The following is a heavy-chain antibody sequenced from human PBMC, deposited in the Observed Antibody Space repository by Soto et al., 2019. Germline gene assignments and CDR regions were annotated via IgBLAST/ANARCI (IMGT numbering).Heavy chain of an antibody. J-gene: IGHJ6*02. Sequence: SHTLSLTFAISGYSVSSNSAAWNLIRQSPSRGLEWLGRTYYRSKWYNDYAVSVKSRITINPDTSKNQFSLQLNSVTPEDTAVYYCARDAARNYYYYYGMDVWGQGTTVTVSS. CDR3: ARDAARNYYYYYGMDV. D-gene: IGHD6-6*01. CDR2: TYYRSKWYN. V-gene: IGHV6-1*01. CDR1: GYSVSSNSAA.